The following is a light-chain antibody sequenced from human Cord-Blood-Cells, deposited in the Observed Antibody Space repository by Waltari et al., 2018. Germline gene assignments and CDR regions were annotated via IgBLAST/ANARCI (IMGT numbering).Light chain of an antibody. Sequence: QSALTQPPSASGSPGQSVTISCTGTSSDVGGYNYVFWYQQHPGKAPKLMSYEVSKRPSGVPDRFSGSKSGNTASLTVSGLQAEDEADYYCSSYAGSNNFVFGTGTKVTVL. J-gene: IGLJ1*01. V-gene: IGLV2-8*01. CDR3: SSYAGSNNFV. CDR2: EVS. CDR1: SSDVGGYNY.